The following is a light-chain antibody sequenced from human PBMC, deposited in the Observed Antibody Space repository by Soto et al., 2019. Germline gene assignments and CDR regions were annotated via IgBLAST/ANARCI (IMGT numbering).Light chain of an antibody. Sequence: DIQMTQSPSPLSASLGDRVTITCRASQSISSWLAWYQQKPGKSPKLLIYKASSLESGVPSRFSGSGSGTEFTLTISSLQPDDFATYYCQHRRTFGQGTKVDIK. CDR3: QHRRT. V-gene: IGKV1-5*03. CDR2: KAS. CDR1: QSISSW. J-gene: IGKJ1*01.